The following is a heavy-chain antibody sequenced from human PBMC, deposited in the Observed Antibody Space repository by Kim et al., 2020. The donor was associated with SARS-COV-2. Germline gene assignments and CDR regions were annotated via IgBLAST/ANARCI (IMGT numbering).Heavy chain of an antibody. CDR3: ARGTFYGDYHPFDY. V-gene: IGHV4-34*01. Sequence: SETLSLTCAVYGGSFSDYFWTWIRQPPGKGLEWIGDIDQSGSTNYNPSLKSRVTISVDTSKNQFSLRLNSVTAADTAVYYCARGTFYGDYHPFDYWGQG. CDR1: GGSFSDYF. J-gene: IGHJ4*02. D-gene: IGHD4-17*01. CDR2: IDQSGST.